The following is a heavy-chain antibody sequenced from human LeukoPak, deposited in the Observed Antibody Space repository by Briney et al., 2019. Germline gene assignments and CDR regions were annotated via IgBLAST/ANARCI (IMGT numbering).Heavy chain of an antibody. D-gene: IGHD3-22*01. CDR3: AAAMIVVAQYPSRFDY. CDR2: IYTSGST. V-gene: IGHV4-4*07. CDR1: GGSISSYY. Sequence: SETLSLTCTVSGGSISSYYWSWIRQPAGKGLEWIGRIYTSGSTNYNPSLKSRVTMSVDTSKNQFSLKLSSVTAADTAVYYCAAAMIVVAQYPSRFDYWGQGTLVTVSS. J-gene: IGHJ4*02.